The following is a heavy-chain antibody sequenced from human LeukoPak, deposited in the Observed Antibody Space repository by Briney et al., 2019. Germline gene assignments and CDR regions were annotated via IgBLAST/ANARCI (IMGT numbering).Heavy chain of an antibody. D-gene: IGHD3-22*01. CDR2: INAANGST. V-gene: IGHV1-3*01. Sequence: ASVKVSCKASGHSFTDYAMHWVRQAPGQRLEWMGWINAANGSTKYSQKFQGRVTITRDTSASRAYMELSSLRSEDTAVYYCAGTYYYDSSGYYPAFDYWGQGTLVTVSS. CDR3: AGTYYYDSSGYYPAFDY. J-gene: IGHJ4*02. CDR1: GHSFTDYA.